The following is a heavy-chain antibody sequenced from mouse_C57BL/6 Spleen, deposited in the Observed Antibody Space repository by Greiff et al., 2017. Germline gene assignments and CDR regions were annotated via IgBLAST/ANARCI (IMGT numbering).Heavy chain of an antibody. CDR3: ARYGSTGMDY. Sequence: QVQLQQSGPELVTPGASVKISCKASGYAFSSSWMNWVKQRPGKGLEWIGRIYPGDGDTNYNGKFKGKATLTADKSYSTAYMQLSSLTSEDSAVYFCARYGSTGMDYWGQGTSVTVSS. V-gene: IGHV1-82*01. CDR1: GYAFSSSW. D-gene: IGHD1-1*01. J-gene: IGHJ4*01. CDR2: IYPGDGDT.